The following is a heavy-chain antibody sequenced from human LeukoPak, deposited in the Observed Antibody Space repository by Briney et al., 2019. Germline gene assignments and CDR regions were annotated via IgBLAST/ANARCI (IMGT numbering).Heavy chain of an antibody. Sequence: SGGSLRLSCAASGFTFSTYGMHWVRQAPGKGLEWVAFIQYDGTSKYYADSVKGRFTISRDNSKNTLYLQMNSLRAEDTAVYYCAKDTSGSRDYWGQGTLVTVSS. J-gene: IGHJ4*02. V-gene: IGHV3-30*02. CDR1: GFTFSTYG. CDR2: IQYDGTSK. CDR3: AKDTSGSRDY. D-gene: IGHD1-26*01.